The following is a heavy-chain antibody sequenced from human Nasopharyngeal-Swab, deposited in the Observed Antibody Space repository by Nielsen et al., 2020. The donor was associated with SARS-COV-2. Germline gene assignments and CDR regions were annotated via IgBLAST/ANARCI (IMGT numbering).Heavy chain of an antibody. Sequence: WIRPPPGKGLEWVAVIWYDGSNKYYADSVKGRFTISRDNSKNTLYLQMNSLRAEETAVYYCARDPQDIVVVVANYYYGMDVWGQGTTVTVSS. CDR2: IWYDGSNK. J-gene: IGHJ6*02. D-gene: IGHD2-15*01. CDR3: ARDPQDIVVVVANYYYGMDV. V-gene: IGHV3-33*01.